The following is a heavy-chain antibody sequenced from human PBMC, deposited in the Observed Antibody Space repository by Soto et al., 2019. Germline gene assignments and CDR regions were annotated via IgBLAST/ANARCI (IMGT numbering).Heavy chain of an antibody. V-gene: IGHV3-9*01. CDR1: GFTFDDYA. D-gene: IGHD3-10*01. CDR3: AKDKSGASDAFDI. CDR2: ISWNSGSI. J-gene: IGHJ3*02. Sequence: SLRLSCAASGFTFDDYAMHWVRQAPGKGLEWVSGISWNSGSIGYADSVKGRFTISRDNAKNSLYLQMNSLRAEDTALYYCAKDKSGASDAFDIWGQGTMVTVS.